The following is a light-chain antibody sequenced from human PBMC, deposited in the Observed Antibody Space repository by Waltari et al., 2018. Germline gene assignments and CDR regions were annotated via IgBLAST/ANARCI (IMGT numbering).Light chain of an antibody. Sequence: DIVMTQSPDSLAVSLGERATLNCSSRQSVLYSPNSKNYLAWSQQKPGQPPKLLIYWASTRESGVPDRFSGSGSGTDFTLTISSLQAEDVAVYYCHQYYATPWTFGQGTKLEIK. J-gene: IGKJ1*01. V-gene: IGKV4-1*01. CDR1: QSVLYSPNSKNY. CDR2: WAS. CDR3: HQYYATPWT.